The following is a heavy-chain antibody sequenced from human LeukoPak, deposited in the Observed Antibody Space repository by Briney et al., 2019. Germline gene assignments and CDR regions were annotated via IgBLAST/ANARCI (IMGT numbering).Heavy chain of an antibody. J-gene: IGHJ4*02. Sequence: SQTLSLTCTVSGGSISSGGYYWSWIRQPPGKGLEWIGYIYHSGSTYYNPSLKSRVTISVDRSKNQFSLKLSSVTAADTAVYYCARVGYDSSGYLHWGQGTLVTVSS. CDR1: GGSISSGGYY. CDR3: ARVGYDSSGYLH. D-gene: IGHD3-22*01. V-gene: IGHV4-30-2*01. CDR2: IYHSGST.